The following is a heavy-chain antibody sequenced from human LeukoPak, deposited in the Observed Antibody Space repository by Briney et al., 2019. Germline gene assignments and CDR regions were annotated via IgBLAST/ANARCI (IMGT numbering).Heavy chain of an antibody. J-gene: IGHJ6*03. V-gene: IGHV1-8*01. CDR3: ARAITGTTDPESYYYMDV. D-gene: IGHD1-20*01. CDR1: GYTFTSYD. CDR2: MNPNSGNT. Sequence: ASVKVSCKASGYTFTSYDINWVRQATGQGLEWMGWMNPNSGNTGYAQKFQGRVTMTRNTSISTAYMELSSLRSEDTAVYYCARAITGTTDPESYYYMDVWGKGTTVTISS.